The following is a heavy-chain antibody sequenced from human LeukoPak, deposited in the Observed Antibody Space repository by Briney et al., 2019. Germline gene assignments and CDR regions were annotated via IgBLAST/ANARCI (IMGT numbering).Heavy chain of an antibody. V-gene: IGHV3-21*01. CDR1: GFTFSSYT. CDR3: ARHQPPFYGSGPFDY. J-gene: IGHJ4*02. CDR2: ISSSSSYI. Sequence: GGSLRLSCAASGFTFSSYTMNWVRQAPGKGLEWVSSISSSSSYIYYGDSVKGRFTISRDNAKNSLYLQMNSLRAEDTAVYYCARHQPPFYGSGPFDYWGQGTLVTVSS. D-gene: IGHD3-10*01.